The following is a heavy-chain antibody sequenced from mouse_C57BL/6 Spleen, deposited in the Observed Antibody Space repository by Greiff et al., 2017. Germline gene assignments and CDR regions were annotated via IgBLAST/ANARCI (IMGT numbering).Heavy chain of an antibody. CDR1: GYSITSGYY. D-gene: IGHD1-1*01. CDR3: ASSRGAWFAY. Sequence: EVHLVESGPGLVKPSQSLSLTCSVTGYSITSGYYWNWIRQFPGNKLEWMGYISYNGSNNYNPSLKNRISITRDTSKNQFFLKLNSVTTEDTATYYCASSRGAWFAYWGQGTLVTVSA. J-gene: IGHJ3*01. V-gene: IGHV3-6*01. CDR2: ISYNGSN.